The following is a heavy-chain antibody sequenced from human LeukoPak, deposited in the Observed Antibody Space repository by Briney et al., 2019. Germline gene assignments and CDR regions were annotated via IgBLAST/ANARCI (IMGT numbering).Heavy chain of an antibody. CDR3: ARANKIIKILNI. V-gene: IGHV1-2*02. J-gene: IGHJ3*02. CDR2: INPNSGGT. D-gene: IGHD3-3*01. CDR1: GYTFTGYY. Sequence: ASVKVSCKASGYTFTGYYMHWVRQAPGQGLEWMGWINPNSGGTNYAQKFQGRVTMTRDTSISTAYMELSRLRSDDTAVYYCARANKIIKILNIWGQGTMVTISS.